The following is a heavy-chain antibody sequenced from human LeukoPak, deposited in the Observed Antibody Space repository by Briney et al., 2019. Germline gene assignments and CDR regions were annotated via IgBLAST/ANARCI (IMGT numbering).Heavy chain of an antibody. V-gene: IGHV1-2*02. CDR2: IDPNSGGT. D-gene: IGHD5-12*01. CDR3: ARGLRGSPAFDQ. Sequence: GASVKVSCKASGYIFSGYYMHWVRQAPGQGLEWMGWIDPNSGGTNYAQNFQGRVTMTRDTSISTAYMELSSLRSDDTAVYYCARGLRGSPAFDQWGQGTLVTVSS. CDR1: GYIFSGYY. J-gene: IGHJ4*02.